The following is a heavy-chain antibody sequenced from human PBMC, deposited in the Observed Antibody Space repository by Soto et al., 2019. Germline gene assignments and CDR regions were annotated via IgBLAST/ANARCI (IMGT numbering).Heavy chain of an antibody. CDR3: ARGGQGYCSSTSCYAEADDAFDI. Sequence: GGSLRLSCAASGFTFSSYWMSWVRQAPGKGLEWVATIKHDGSEKYYVDSVKGRFIISRDNAKNSLYLQMNSLRAEDTAVYYCARGGQGYCSSTSCYAEADDAFDIWGQGTMVTVSS. CDR1: GFTFSSYW. CDR2: IKHDGSEK. V-gene: IGHV3-7*01. D-gene: IGHD2-2*01. J-gene: IGHJ3*02.